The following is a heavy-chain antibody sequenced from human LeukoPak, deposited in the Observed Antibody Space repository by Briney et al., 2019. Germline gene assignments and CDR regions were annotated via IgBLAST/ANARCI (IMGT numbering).Heavy chain of an antibody. CDR2: IKSDGST. D-gene: IGHD3-10*01. CDR1: GFTFSSYW. Sequence: GGSLRLSCAASGFTFSSYWMHWVRQTPGKGLVWVSRIKSDGSTIYADSVKGRFTISRDNARNTLYLQMNSLRVEDTAMYYCARGVTYFYGSVTYDWFDPWGQGTLVTVSS. CDR3: ARGVTYFYGSVTYDWFDP. V-gene: IGHV3-74*01. J-gene: IGHJ5*02.